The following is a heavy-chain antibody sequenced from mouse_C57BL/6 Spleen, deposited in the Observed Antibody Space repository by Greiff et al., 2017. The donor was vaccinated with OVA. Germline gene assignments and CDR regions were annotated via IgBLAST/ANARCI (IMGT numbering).Heavy chain of an antibody. D-gene: IGHD1-1*01. V-gene: IGHV1-54*01. Sequence: QVQLKQSGAELVRPGTSVTVSCKASGYAFTNYLIEWVKQRPGQGLEWIGVINPGSGGTNYNEKFKGKATLTADKSSSTAYMQLSSLTSEDSAVYFCARGYYGSSYPYYCDYWGQGTTLTVSS. CDR1: GYAFTNYL. CDR3: ARGYYGSSYPYYCDY. CDR2: INPGSGGT. J-gene: IGHJ2*01.